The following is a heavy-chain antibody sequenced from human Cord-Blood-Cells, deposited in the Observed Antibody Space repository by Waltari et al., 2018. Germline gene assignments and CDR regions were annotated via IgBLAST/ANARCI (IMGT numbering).Heavy chain of an antibody. CDR2: IYYSGST. CDR3: ARGWNDGNWFDP. J-gene: IGHJ5*02. Sequence: QVQLQESGPGLVKPSETLSLTCTVSGGSVSSGSYYWSWIRQPPGKGLEWIGYIYYSGSTNYNPSLKSRVTISVDTSKNQFSLKLSSVTAADTAVYYCARGWNDGNWFDPWGQGTLVTVSS. CDR1: GGSVSSGSYY. V-gene: IGHV4-61*01. D-gene: IGHD1-1*01.